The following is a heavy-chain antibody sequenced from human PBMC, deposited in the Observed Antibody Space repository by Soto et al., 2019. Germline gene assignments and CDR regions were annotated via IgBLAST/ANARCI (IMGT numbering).Heavy chain of an antibody. CDR2: IHYSGST. J-gene: IGHJ4*02. D-gene: IGHD2-2*02. V-gene: IGHV4-31*03. Sequence: QVQLQESGPGLVKPLQTLSLTCTVSGASISSGDYYWSWIRQHPGKGLERIGIIHYSGSTNYNPSLESRVTRAVDTSKNQVSLKMSSVTAADTAVYYCARLKSDCGSVMCYKGWVDYWGQGTLVTVSS. CDR3: ARLKSDCGSVMCYKGWVDY. CDR1: GASISSGDYY.